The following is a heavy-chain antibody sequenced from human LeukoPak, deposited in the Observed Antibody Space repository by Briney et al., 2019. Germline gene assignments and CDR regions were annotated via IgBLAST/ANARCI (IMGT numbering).Heavy chain of an antibody. J-gene: IGHJ4*02. CDR3: ARDTYSSGWYPDY. Sequence: PGGSLRLSCAASGFTFSSYSMSWVRQAPGKGLEWVSGTSDRGDYTYYADSVKGRFTISRDNSKNTLYLQMNSLRAEDTAVYYCARDTYSSGWYPDYWGQGTLVTVSS. CDR2: TSDRGDYT. V-gene: IGHV3-23*01. D-gene: IGHD6-19*01. CDR1: GFTFSSYS.